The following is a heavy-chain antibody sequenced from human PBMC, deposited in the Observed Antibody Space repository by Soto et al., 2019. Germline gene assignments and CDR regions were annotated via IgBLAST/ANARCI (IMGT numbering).Heavy chain of an antibody. CDR2: ISGSDGGT. CDR1: GFTFSSYA. D-gene: IGHD5-18*01. CDR3: AKGRAAMVTSPDY. J-gene: IGHJ4*02. V-gene: IGHV3-23*01. Sequence: EVQLLESGGGLVQPGGSLRLSCAASGFTFSSYAMTWVRQAPGKGLEWVSAISGSDGGTYYADSVKGRFTISRDNSKNTLYLQMNSLRAEDTALYYCAKGRAAMVTSPDYWGQGTLVTVSS.